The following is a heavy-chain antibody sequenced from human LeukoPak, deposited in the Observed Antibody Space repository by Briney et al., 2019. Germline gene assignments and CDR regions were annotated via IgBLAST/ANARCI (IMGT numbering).Heavy chain of an antibody. CDR3: ARADWFGESDDAFDI. V-gene: IGHV3-53*01. CDR1: GFTVSGNY. Sequence: GGSLRLSCAVSGFTVSGNYMSWVRQAPGKGLEWVSLIYSGGTTYYADSVKGRFTISRDNSKNTLYLQMNSLRAEDTAVYYCARADWFGESDDAFDIWGQGTMVTVSS. J-gene: IGHJ3*02. CDR2: IYSGGTT. D-gene: IGHD3-10*01.